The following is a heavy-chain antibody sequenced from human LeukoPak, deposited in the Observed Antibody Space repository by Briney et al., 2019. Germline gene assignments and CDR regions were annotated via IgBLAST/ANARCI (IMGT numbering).Heavy chain of an antibody. D-gene: IGHD3-22*01. CDR3: ASLYYYDI. J-gene: IGHJ4*02. V-gene: IGHV3-11*04. CDR2: ISSGGNTI. Sequence: GGSLRLSCTASGFSFNDYYMSWIRQAPGKGLEWVSYISSGGNTIYYADSVKGRFTISRDDAGTSLYLQMNSLRVDDTAVYYCASLYYYDIWGQGTLVTVSS. CDR1: GFSFNDYY.